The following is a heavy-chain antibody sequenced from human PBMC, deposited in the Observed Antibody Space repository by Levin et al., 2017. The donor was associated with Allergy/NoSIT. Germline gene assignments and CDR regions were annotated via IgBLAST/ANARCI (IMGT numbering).Heavy chain of an antibody. V-gene: IGHV4-59*01. D-gene: IGHD4-17*01. CDR2: IYYSGST. Sequence: SETLSLTCTVSGGSISSYYWSWIRQPPGKGLEWIGYIYYSGSTNYNPSLKSRVTISVDTSKNQFSLKLSSVTAADTAVYYCARVVRKLHGDYKEVAFDYWGQGTLVTVSS. CDR1: GGSISSYY. CDR3: ARVVRKLHGDYKEVAFDY. J-gene: IGHJ4*02.